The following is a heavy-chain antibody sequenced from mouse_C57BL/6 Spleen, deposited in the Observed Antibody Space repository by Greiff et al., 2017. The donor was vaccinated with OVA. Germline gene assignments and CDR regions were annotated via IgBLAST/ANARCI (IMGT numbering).Heavy chain of an antibody. V-gene: IGHV7-3*01. CDR2: IRNKANGYTT. Sequence: EVQRVESGGGLVQPGGSLSLSCAASGFTFTDYYMSWVRQPPGKALEWLGFIRNKANGYTTEYSASVKGRFTISRDNSQSILYLQMNALRAEDSATYYCARSPQLGLYYFDYWGQGTTLTVSS. CDR1: GFTFTDYY. D-gene: IGHD3-1*01. CDR3: ARSPQLGLYYFDY. J-gene: IGHJ2*01.